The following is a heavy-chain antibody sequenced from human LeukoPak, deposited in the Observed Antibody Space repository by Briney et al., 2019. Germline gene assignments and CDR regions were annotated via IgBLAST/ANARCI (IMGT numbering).Heavy chain of an antibody. CDR1: GGSISSYY. Sequence: SETLSLTCTVSGGSISSYYWSWIRQPAGKGLEWIGRIYSTGNINYNPTNYNPSLKSRVAMSVDTSKNHFSLNLTSVTAADTAMYYCAREWVRGGPRGGYYYTDVWGKGTTVIVSS. CDR2: IYSTGNINYNPT. CDR3: AREWVRGGPRGGYYYTDV. D-gene: IGHD3-10*01. V-gene: IGHV4-4*07. J-gene: IGHJ6*03.